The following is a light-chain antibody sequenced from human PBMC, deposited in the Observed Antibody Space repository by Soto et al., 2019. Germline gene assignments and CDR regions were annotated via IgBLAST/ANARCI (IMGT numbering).Light chain of an antibody. CDR1: QSVLYNSNNKNY. CDR2: WAS. Sequence: DIVMTQSPDSVAVSLGERATIKCKSSQSVLYNSNNKNYLAWYQQKPGQPPKLLIYWASTRESGVPDRFSGSGSGTDFTLTISSLQAEDVAVYYCQQYYSTPWTFGQGTKVDIK. J-gene: IGKJ1*01. CDR3: QQYYSTPWT. V-gene: IGKV4-1*01.